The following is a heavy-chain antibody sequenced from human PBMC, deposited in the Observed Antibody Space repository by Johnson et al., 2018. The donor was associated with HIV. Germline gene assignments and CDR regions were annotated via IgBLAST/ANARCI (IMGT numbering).Heavy chain of an antibody. V-gene: IGHV3-30*18. CDR3: AKGEAQEGWIQIRLYAFDF. J-gene: IGHJ3*01. Sequence: QVQLVESGGGVVQPGRSLRLSCTASGFTFSTYAMHWVRRAPGKGLEWVAFISYDGNNKYYADSVKGRFTISRDSSKNTLYLQINSLRPEDSAVYYCAKGEAQEGWIQIRLYAFDFWGQGTLVTVSS. CDR1: GFTFSTYA. D-gene: IGHD5-18*01. CDR2: ISYDGNNK.